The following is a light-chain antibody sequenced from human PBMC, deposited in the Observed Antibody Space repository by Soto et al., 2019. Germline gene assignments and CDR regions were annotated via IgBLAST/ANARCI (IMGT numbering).Light chain of an antibody. CDR1: SSDVGGYNY. CDR2: DVS. V-gene: IGLV2-11*01. CDR3: SSYAGSNSVV. Sequence: QSALTQPRSVSGSPGQSVTISCTGTSSDVGGYNYVSWYQHHPGKAPKLIIYDVSQRPSGVPDRFSGFKSGKTASLTISGLQAEDEADYYCSSYAGSNSVVFGGGTKLTVL. J-gene: IGLJ2*01.